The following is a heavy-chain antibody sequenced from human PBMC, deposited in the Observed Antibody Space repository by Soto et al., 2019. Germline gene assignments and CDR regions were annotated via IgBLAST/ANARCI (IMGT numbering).Heavy chain of an antibody. CDR3: ARGLYCSSTSCTPVNWFDP. J-gene: IGHJ5*02. Sequence: SETLSLTCTVSGGSISSGGYYWSWIRQHPGKGLEWIGYIYYSGSTYYNPSLKSRVTISVDTSKNQFSLKLSSVTAADTAVYYCARGLYCSSTSCTPVNWFDPWGQGTLVTVS. V-gene: IGHV4-31*03. D-gene: IGHD2-2*01. CDR2: IYYSGST. CDR1: GGSISSGGYY.